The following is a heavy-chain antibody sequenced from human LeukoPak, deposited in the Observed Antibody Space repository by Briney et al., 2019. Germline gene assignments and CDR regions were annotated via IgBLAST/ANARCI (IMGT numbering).Heavy chain of an antibody. CDR2: ISSSSSYI. J-gene: IGHJ5*02. CDR3: ARGAVGVVVPAAQARFDP. D-gene: IGHD2-2*01. V-gene: IGHV3-21*01. CDR1: GFTFSSYS. Sequence: PGGSLRLSCAPSGFTFSSYSMNWVRQAPGKGLEWVSSISSSSSYIYYADSVKGRFTISRDNAKNSLYLQMNSLRAEDTAVYYCARGAVGVVVPAAQARFDPWGQGTLVTVSS.